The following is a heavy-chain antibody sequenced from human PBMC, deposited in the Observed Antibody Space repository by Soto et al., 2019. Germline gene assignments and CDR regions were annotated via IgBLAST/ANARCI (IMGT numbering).Heavy chain of an antibody. V-gene: IGHV3-30*18. Sequence: PGGSLRLSCAASGFTFSNFGMHWVRQAPGKGLAWVAGISYVGNDKYYADSVRGRFTISRGNSKNTLYLEMNSLRDEDTAVYYCAYEGINGTTWGQGTLVTVSS. D-gene: IGHD1-20*01. CDR2: ISYVGNDK. CDR3: AYEGINGTT. CDR1: GFTFSNFG. J-gene: IGHJ4*02.